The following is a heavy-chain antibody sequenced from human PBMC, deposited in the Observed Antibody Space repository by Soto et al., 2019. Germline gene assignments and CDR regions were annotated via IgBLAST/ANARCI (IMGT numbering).Heavy chain of an antibody. Sequence: PGGSLRLSCAASGFTFDDYTMHWVRQAPGKGLEWVSLISWDGGSTYYADSVKGRFTISRDNSKNSLYLQMNSLRTEDTALYYCAKVSTMIVVFGYFDYWGQGTLVTVSS. J-gene: IGHJ4*02. CDR3: AKVSTMIVVFGYFDY. D-gene: IGHD3-22*01. CDR2: ISWDGGST. V-gene: IGHV3-43*01. CDR1: GFTFDDYT.